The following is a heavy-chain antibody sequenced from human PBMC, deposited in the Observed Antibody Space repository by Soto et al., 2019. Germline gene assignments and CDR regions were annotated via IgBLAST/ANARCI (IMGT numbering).Heavy chain of an antibody. V-gene: IGHV4-34*01. D-gene: IGHD4-17*01. CDR1: GGSFSGYY. Sequence: PSETLSLTCAVYGGSFSGYYWSWIRQPPGKGLEWIGEINHSGSTNYNPSLKSRVTISVDTSKNQLSLKLSTVTAADTAVYYCASLDYGEYFDYWGQGTLVTVSS. CDR3: ASLDYGEYFDY. CDR2: INHSGST. J-gene: IGHJ4*02.